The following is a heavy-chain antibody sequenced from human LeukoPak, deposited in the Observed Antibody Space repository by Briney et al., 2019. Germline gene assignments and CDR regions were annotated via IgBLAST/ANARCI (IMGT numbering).Heavy chain of an antibody. CDR1: GFTFNNYG. V-gene: IGHV3-33*01. J-gene: IGHJ6*02. CDR3: SREYFDWSRNYYYGMDV. CDR2: IWYDGSSK. D-gene: IGHD3-9*01. Sequence: GGSLRLSCAASGFTFNNYGMHWVRQAPGKGLEWMTLIWYDGSSKYYADSVKGRFTISRDNSKNTLYLQMNSLRAEDTAVYYCSREYFDWSRNYYYGMDVWGQGTTVTVSS.